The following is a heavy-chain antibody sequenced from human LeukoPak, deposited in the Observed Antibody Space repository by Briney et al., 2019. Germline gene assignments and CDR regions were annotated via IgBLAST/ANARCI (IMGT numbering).Heavy chain of an antibody. D-gene: IGHD3-3*01. CDR3: ARDLSGYYWSPNFDY. V-gene: IGHV3-30-3*01. CDR2: ISYDGSNK. CDR1: GFTFSSYA. J-gene: IGHJ4*02. Sequence: GRSLRLSCAASGFTFSSYAMHWVRQAPGKGLEWVAVISYDGSNKYYADSVKGRFTISRDSSKNTLYLQMNSLRAEDTAVYYCARDLSGYYWSPNFDYWGQGTLVTVSS.